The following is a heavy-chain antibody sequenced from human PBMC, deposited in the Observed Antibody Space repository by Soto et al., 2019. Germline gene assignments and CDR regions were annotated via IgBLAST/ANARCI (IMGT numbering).Heavy chain of an antibody. Sequence: QVQLKQSGPEVRKPGASVRVSCKASGYIFTNFGISWVRQAPGQGLEWMGWISGYNDNTHYAQKLQGRVSMTTDTATGTAYMDLRSLRSDDTAIYYCVRDSSSWFYYYYGMDVWGQGTKVNVSS. CDR2: ISGYNDNT. CDR3: VRDSSSWFYYYYGMDV. J-gene: IGHJ6*02. CDR1: GYIFTNFG. D-gene: IGHD6-13*01. V-gene: IGHV1-18*01.